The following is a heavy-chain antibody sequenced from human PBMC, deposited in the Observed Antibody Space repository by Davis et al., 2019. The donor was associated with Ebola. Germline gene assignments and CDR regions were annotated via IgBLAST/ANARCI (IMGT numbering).Heavy chain of an antibody. CDR3: ARQVAAVAGRFDDFFDY. CDR2: IYYIGST. Sequence: SETLSLTCAVYGGSFSGYYWVWIRQPPGKGLEWIGNIYYIGSTYYNPSLKSRVTISIDTSMDQVSLKLSSVTAADAAVYYCARQVAAVAGRFDDFFDYWGQGTPVTVSS. CDR1: GGSFSGYY. J-gene: IGHJ4*02. D-gene: IGHD6-13*01. V-gene: IGHV4-59*08.